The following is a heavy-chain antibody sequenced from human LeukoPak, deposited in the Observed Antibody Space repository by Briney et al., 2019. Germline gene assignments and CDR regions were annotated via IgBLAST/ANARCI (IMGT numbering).Heavy chain of an antibody. CDR3: ARSAHGDYLYFDY. V-gene: IGHV3-23*01. CDR2: ISGSGGST. D-gene: IGHD4-17*01. J-gene: IGHJ4*02. CDR1: GFTFSSYA. Sequence: GGSLRLSCAASGFTFSSYAMSWVRQAPGKGLEWVSAISGSGGSTYYADSVKGRFTISRDDSKNTLYLQMNSLRAEDTAVYYCARSAHGDYLYFDYWGQGTLVTVSS.